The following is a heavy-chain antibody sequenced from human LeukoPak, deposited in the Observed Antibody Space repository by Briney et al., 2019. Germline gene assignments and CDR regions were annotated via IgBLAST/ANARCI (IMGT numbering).Heavy chain of an antibody. J-gene: IGHJ4*02. Sequence: SETLSLTCTVSGGSIRSDHWNWIRQPPGKGLEWIGCIYYSGSTYYNPSLKSRVTISVDMSKSQFSLRLTSVTAADTAVYYCAKAEGYDILTGLDYWGQGTLVTVSS. CDR3: AKAEGYDILTGLDY. CDR2: IYYSGST. D-gene: IGHD3-9*01. CDR1: GGSIRSDH. V-gene: IGHV4-59*01.